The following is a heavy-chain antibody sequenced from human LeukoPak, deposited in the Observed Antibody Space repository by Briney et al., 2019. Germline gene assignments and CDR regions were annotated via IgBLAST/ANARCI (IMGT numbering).Heavy chain of an antibody. CDR1: GFTFSSYS. Sequence: GGSLRLSCADSGFTFSSYSMNWVRQAPGKGLEWVASISSSSSYIYYADSVKGRFTISRDNAKNSLYLQMNSLRAEDTAVYYCARDSSGSYPALFDYWGQGTLVTVSS. J-gene: IGHJ4*02. D-gene: IGHD1-26*01. CDR2: ISSSSSYI. V-gene: IGHV3-21*01. CDR3: ARDSSGSYPALFDY.